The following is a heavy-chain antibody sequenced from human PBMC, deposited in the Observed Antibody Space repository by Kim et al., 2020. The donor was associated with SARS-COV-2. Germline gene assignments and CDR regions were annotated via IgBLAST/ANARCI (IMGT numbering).Heavy chain of an antibody. V-gene: IGHV3-9*01. Sequence: DSVKGRFTISRDNAKNSLYLQMNSLRAEDTALYYCAKGAFGGVIRYYFDYWGQGTLVTVSS. CDR3: AKGAFGGVIRYYFDY. D-gene: IGHD3-16*02. J-gene: IGHJ4*02.